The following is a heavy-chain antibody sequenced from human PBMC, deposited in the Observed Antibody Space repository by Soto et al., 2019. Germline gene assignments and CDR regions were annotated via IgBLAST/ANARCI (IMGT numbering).Heavy chain of an antibody. J-gene: IGHJ6*02. D-gene: IGHD3-10*01. Sequence: GGSLRLSCAASGFTFSSYWMHWVRQAPGKGLVWVSRINSDGISTSYADSVKGRFTISRDNAKNTLYLQMNSLRAEDTAVYYCARLYGSGTYYTAYYYYGMDVWGQGTTVTVSS. CDR1: GFTFSSYW. CDR2: INSDGIST. V-gene: IGHV3-74*01. CDR3: ARLYGSGTYYTAYYYYGMDV.